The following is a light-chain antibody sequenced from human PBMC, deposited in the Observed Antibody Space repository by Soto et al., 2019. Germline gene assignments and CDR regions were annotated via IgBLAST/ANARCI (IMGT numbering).Light chain of an antibody. J-gene: IGKJ1*01. CDR1: QSVSSIY. V-gene: IGKV3-20*01. Sequence: EIVLTQSPGTLALSPGERSTLSCRASQSVSSIYLAWYQQKPGQAPRLLIYGTSKRAAGIPDRFSGSGSGTEFTLTISRLEPEDFTVYYCHHYETFGQGTKVDIK. CDR3: HHYET. CDR2: GTS.